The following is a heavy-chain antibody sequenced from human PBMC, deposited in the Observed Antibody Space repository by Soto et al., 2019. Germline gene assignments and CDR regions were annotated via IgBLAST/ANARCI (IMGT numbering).Heavy chain of an antibody. V-gene: IGHV4-31*03. CDR2: IYYSGST. J-gene: IGHJ3*01. CDR1: GSSISSGGYY. D-gene: IGHD3-3*01. Sequence: SETLSLTCSVSGSSISSGGYYWSWSRQHPGKGLEWIGYIYYSGSTYYNRSLKSRVTISVDTSKNQFSLKLSSVTAAETAVYYCERETDYDCAFDLWGQGTMVTVSS. CDR3: ERETDYDCAFDL.